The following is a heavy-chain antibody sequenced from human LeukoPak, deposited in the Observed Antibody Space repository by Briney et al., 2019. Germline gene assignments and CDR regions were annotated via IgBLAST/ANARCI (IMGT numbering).Heavy chain of an antibody. CDR3: ARDRGYDYVWGSYRPNILDY. CDR1: GGSFSGYY. Sequence: SETLSLTCAVYGGSFSGYYWSWIRQPPGKGLEWIGEINHSGSTNYNPSLKSRVTISVDTSKNQFSLKLSSVTAADTAVYYCARDRGYDYVWGSYRPNILDYWGQGTLVTVSS. J-gene: IGHJ4*02. V-gene: IGHV4-34*01. CDR2: INHSGST. D-gene: IGHD3-16*02.